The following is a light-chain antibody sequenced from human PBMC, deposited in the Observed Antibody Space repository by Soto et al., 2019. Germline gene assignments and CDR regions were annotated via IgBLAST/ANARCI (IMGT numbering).Light chain of an antibody. CDR2: GNT. Sequence: QSVLTQPPSVSGAPGQRVTISCTGSSSDIGAGYDVYWYQHLPGTAPKLLIYGNTNRPSGVPDRFSGSKSGTSASLAITGLQAADEADYYCQSYDSSLSAPYVFGTGTKVTV. CDR1: SSDIGAGYD. CDR3: QSYDSSLSAPYV. J-gene: IGLJ1*01. V-gene: IGLV1-40*01.